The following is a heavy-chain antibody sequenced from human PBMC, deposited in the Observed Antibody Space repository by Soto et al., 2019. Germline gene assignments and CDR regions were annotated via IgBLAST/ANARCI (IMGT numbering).Heavy chain of an antibody. CDR2: INAGNGNT. CDR1: GYTFTSHA. CDR3: ARDGIAAAGTSWFDP. D-gene: IGHD6-13*01. J-gene: IGHJ5*02. V-gene: IGHV1-3*05. Sequence: QVQLVQSGAEEKKPGVSVKVSCKASGYTFTSHAMHWVRQAPGQRLEWMGWINAGNGNTKYSQKFQGRVTITTDTSASTAYMELSSLRSEDTAVYYCARDGIAAAGTSWFDPWGQGTLVTVSS.